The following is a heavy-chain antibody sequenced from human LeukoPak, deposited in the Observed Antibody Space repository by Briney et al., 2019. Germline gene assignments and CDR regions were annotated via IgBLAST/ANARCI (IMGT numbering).Heavy chain of an antibody. CDR3: ARLLLSPTTTTKPLSDAFDI. D-gene: IGHD1-26*01. CDR2: INHSGST. V-gene: IGHV4-61*08. J-gene: IGHJ3*02. CDR1: GGSVSSGGYY. Sequence: TSETLSLTCTVSGGSVSSGGYYWSWIRQPPGKGLEWIGEINHSGSTNYNPSLKSRVTISVDTSKNQFSLKLSSVTAADTAVYYCARLLLSPTTTTKPLSDAFDIWGQGTMVTVSS.